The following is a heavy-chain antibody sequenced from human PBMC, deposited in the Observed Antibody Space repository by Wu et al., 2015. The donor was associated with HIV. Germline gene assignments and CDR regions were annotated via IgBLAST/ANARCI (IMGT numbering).Heavy chain of an antibody. CDR3: ARKGTLSSGWYSDYYYGMDV. J-gene: IGHJ6*02. CDR1: GYTFTGYY. D-gene: IGHD6-19*01. CDR2: INPNSGGT. Sequence: QVQLVQSGAEVKKPGASVKVSCKASGYTFTGYYMHWVRQAPGQGLEWMGWINPNSGGTNYAQKFQGRVTMTRDTSISTAYMELSRLRSDDTAVYYCARKGTLSSGWYSDYYYGMDVWGQGTTVTVSS. V-gene: IGHV1-2*02.